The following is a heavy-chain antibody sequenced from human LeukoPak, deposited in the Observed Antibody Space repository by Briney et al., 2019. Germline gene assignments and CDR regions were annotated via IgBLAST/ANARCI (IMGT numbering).Heavy chain of an antibody. CDR1: GYSISSGYY. CDR3: ARVGITIIGVDWYYFDY. J-gene: IGHJ4*02. D-gene: IGHD3-3*01. Sequence: SETLSLTCTVSGYSISSGYYWGWIRQPPGKGLEWLGSIYHSGSTYYNPSLKSRLTISVDKSKNQFSLKLSSVTAADTAVYYCARVGITIIGVDWYYFDYWGPGTLVTVSS. CDR2: IYHSGST. V-gene: IGHV4-38-2*02.